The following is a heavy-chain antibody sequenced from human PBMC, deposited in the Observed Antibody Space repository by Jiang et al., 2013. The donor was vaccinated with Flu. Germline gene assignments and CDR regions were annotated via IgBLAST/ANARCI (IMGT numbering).Heavy chain of an antibody. CDR3: AISRSGYDMYYFDY. CDR2: INHSGST. CDR1: GGSFSGYY. D-gene: IGHD5-12*01. Sequence: LLKPSETLSLTCAVYGGSFSGYYWSWIRQPPGKGLEWIGEINHSGSTNYNPSLKSRVTISVDTSKNQFSLKLSSVTAADTAVYYCAISRSGYDMYYFDYWGQGTLVTVSS. V-gene: IGHV4-34*01. J-gene: IGHJ4*02.